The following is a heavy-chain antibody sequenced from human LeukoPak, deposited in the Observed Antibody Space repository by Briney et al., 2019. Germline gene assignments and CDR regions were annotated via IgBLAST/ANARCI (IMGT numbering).Heavy chain of an antibody. CDR3: AREEDCSGGSCPEYYYYYGMDV. CDR2: VKQDGSET. Sequence: GGSLRLSCAASGFIFSNYWMTWVRQAPGKGLKWVANVKQDGSETYYMDSLRGRFTISRDNAKNSLYLQMNSLRAEDTAVYYCAREEDCSGGSCPEYYYYYGMDVWGQGTTVTVSS. D-gene: IGHD2-15*01. J-gene: IGHJ6*02. CDR1: GFIFSNYW. V-gene: IGHV3-7*01.